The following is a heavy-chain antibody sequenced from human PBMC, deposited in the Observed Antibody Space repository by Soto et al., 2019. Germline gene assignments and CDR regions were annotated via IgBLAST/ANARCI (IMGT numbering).Heavy chain of an antibody. CDR1: GFTFSSYG. J-gene: IGHJ5*02. D-gene: IGHD2-15*01. Sequence: QVQLVESGGGVVQPGRSLRLSCAASGFTFSSYGMQWVRQAPGKGLEWVAVISYDGSNKYYADSVKGRFTISRDNSKNTLYLQINSLRAEDTAVYYCAKGVAEVGDWFDPWGQGTLVTVSS. CDR2: ISYDGSNK. CDR3: AKGVAEVGDWFDP. V-gene: IGHV3-30*18.